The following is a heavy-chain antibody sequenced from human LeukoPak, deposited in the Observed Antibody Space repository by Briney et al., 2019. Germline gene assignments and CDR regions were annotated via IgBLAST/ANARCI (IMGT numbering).Heavy chain of an antibody. CDR2: VSSSGSTV. Sequence: SGGSLRLSCAASGFTFSDYYMSWIRQAPGKGLEWVSYVSSSGSTVYYADSVKGRFTISRVNAKNSLYLQMNSLRAEDTAVYYCATMGYYYDSSGYYRYWGQGTLVTVSS. D-gene: IGHD3-22*01. V-gene: IGHV3-11*01. J-gene: IGHJ4*02. CDR1: GFTFSDYY. CDR3: ATMGYYYDSSGYYRY.